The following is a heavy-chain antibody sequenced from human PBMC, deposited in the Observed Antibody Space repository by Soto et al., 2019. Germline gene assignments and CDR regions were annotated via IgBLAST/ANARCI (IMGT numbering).Heavy chain of an antibody. J-gene: IGHJ5*02. Sequence: SETLSLTCTVSGGSISSSSYYWGWIRQPPGKGLEWIGEIDHTGSTKYNPSLESRVTMSIDTSKNQFSLKLRSVTAADTAVYYCSRGRHSRITIFEKVIREHNYFDPWGQGTPVTVSS. CDR2: IDHTGST. D-gene: IGHD3-3*01. CDR3: SRGRHSRITIFEKVIREHNYFDP. V-gene: IGHV4-39*07. CDR1: GGSISSSSYY.